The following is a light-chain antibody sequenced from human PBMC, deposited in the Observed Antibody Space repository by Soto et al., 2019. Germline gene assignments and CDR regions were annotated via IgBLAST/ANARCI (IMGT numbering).Light chain of an antibody. CDR2: AAS. Sequence: DIPLTQSPSFLSASVGDRVTVTCRASQGISSYLAWYQQKPGTAPKLLIYAASTLQSGVPSRFSGSGSGTEFTLTISSLQPEDFTTYYCQQLNSYPQLTFGGGTKVEIK. CDR1: QGISSY. J-gene: IGKJ4*01. V-gene: IGKV1-9*01. CDR3: QQLNSYPQLT.